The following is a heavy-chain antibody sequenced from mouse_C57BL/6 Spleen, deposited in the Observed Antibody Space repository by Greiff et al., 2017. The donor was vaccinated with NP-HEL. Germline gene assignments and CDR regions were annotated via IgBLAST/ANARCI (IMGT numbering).Heavy chain of an antibody. V-gene: IGHV1-81*01. CDR1: GYTFTSYG. CDR2: IYPRSGNT. Sequence: VHLVESGAELARPGASVKLSCKASGYTFTSYGISWVKQRTGQGLEWIGEIYPRSGNTYYNEKFKGKATLTADKSSSTAYMELRSLTSEDSAVYFCARGITTVADYYAMDYWGQGTSVTVSS. D-gene: IGHD1-1*01. J-gene: IGHJ4*01. CDR3: ARGITTVADYYAMDY.